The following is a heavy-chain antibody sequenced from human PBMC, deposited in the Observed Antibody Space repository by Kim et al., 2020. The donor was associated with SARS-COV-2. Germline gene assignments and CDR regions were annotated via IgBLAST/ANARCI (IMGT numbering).Heavy chain of an antibody. J-gene: IGHJ5*02. V-gene: IGHV4-31*03. D-gene: IGHD3-22*01. CDR1: GGSISSGGYY. CDR2: IYYSGST. Sequence: SETLSLTCTVSGGSISSGGYYWSWIRQHPGKGLESIGYIYYSGSTYYNPSLKSRVTISVDTSKNQFSLKLSSVTAADTAVYYCARNIGITMIVVVTGWFDPWGQGTLVTVSS. CDR3: ARNIGITMIVVVTGWFDP.